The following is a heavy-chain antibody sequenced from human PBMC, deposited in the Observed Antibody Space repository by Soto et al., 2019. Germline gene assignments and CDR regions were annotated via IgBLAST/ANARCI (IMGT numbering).Heavy chain of an antibody. Sequence: GGSLRLSCAASGFTFSTYGIHWVRQAPGKGLEWVGLISYDGSYKYYAESMKGRFTISRDNSKNTLYLQLNSLRAADTAVYYCAKDPTYDSSGYYFYYGMDVWGQGTTVTVSS. CDR3: AKDPTYDSSGYYFYYGMDV. D-gene: IGHD3-22*01. J-gene: IGHJ6*02. CDR2: ISYDGSYK. V-gene: IGHV3-30*18. CDR1: GFTFSTYG.